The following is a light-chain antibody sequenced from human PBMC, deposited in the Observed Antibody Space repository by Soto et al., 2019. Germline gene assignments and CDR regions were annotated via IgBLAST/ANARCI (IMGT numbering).Light chain of an antibody. J-gene: IGKJ1*01. V-gene: IGKV3-15*01. CDR2: GAS. CDR1: QSVSSN. CDR3: QQYHNWWT. Sequence: EVVMTQSPATLSVSPGERATLSCRASQSVSSNLAWYQQKHGQAPRLLIYGASTRATGIPARFSGSGSGTEFTLTISSLQSEDFGVYHCQQYHNWWTFGQGTKVDFK.